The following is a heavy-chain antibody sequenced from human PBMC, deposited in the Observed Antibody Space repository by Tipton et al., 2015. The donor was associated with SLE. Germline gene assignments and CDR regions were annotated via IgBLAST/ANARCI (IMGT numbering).Heavy chain of an antibody. V-gene: IGHV4-39*07. CDR2: VFYSGT. CDR3: ARYGDTGIIDY. D-gene: IGHD5-18*01. J-gene: IGHJ4*02. CDR1: GGAIDSDSYY. Sequence: GLVKPSETLSLTCSVSGGAIDSDSYYWVWIRQPPGKGLEWIGSVFYSGTYFNPSLKSRVTISVDTSENQFSLKLRSVTAADTAVYYCARYGDTGIIDYWGQGALVTVSS.